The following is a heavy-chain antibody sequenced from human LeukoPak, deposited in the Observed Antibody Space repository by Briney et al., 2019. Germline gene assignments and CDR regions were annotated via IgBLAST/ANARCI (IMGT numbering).Heavy chain of an antibody. CDR1: GGSISSYY. CDR2: IYYSGST. J-gene: IGHJ5*02. D-gene: IGHD6-13*01. Sequence: SETLSLTCTVSGGSISSYYWSWIRQPPGKGLEWIGYIYYSGSTNYNPSLKSRVTISVDTSKNQFSLKLSSVTAADTAVYYCARRCVAAAGLYNWFDPWGQGTLVTVSS. CDR3: ARRCVAAAGLYNWFDP. V-gene: IGHV4-59*01.